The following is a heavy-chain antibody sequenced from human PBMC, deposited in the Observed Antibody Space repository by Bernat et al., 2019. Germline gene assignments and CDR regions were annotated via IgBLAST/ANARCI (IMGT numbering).Heavy chain of an antibody. CDR3: TRDPSYGEPPDC. D-gene: IGHD4-17*01. V-gene: IGHV4-61*02. CDR1: GGSISSGSSY. J-gene: IGHJ4*02. CDR2: LYTSGNT. Sequence: QVQLQESGPGLVKPSQTLSLTCTVSGGSISSGSSYWSWIRQPAGKGLEWIGRLYTSGNTAYNPSLESRVTISVDTSNNQFSLRLSSVTAADTAVYFCTRDPSYGEPPDCWGQGTLVTVSS.